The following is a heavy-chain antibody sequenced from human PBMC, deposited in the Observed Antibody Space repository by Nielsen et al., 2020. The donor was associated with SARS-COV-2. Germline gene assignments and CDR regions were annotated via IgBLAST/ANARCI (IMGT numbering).Heavy chain of an antibody. V-gene: IGHV3-30-3*01. CDR1: GFTFSSYA. Sequence: GESLKISCAASGFTFSSYAMHWVRQAPGKGLEWVAVISYDGSNKYYADSVKGRFTISRDNSKNTLYLQMNSLRVEDTAIYYCARDWSRASDVWGQGTVVIVSS. CDR2: ISYDGSNK. CDR3: ARDWSRASDV. J-gene: IGHJ3*01. D-gene: IGHD2-8*02.